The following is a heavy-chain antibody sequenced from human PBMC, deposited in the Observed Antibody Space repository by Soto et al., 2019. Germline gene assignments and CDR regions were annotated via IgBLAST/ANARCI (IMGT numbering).Heavy chain of an antibody. D-gene: IGHD3-22*01. CDR2: IYYGGST. Sequence: PSETLSLTCTVSGGSISSSNYYWGWIRQPPGKGLEWIGSIYYGGSTFYNPSLKSRVTISVDTSMNQISLKLSSVTAADTAFYYCARLGGYYQSLDTWGQGTLDTVSS. CDR1: GGSISSSNYY. J-gene: IGHJ5*02. V-gene: IGHV4-39*01. CDR3: ARLGGYYQSLDT.